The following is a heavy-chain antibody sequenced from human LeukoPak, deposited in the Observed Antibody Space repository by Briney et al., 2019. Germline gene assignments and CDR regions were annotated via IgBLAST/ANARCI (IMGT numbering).Heavy chain of an antibody. D-gene: IGHD3-9*01. Sequence: ASVKVSCKGSGYTFTGYYMSWVRQAAGQGLEGMGRINTNSGGTNYAQKFQGRVTMTRDTSISTAYMELSRLRSDDTAVYYCATSPLWLTGPLEKRDYWGQGTLVTVSS. J-gene: IGHJ4*02. V-gene: IGHV1-2*06. CDR1: GYTFTGYY. CDR2: INTNSGGT. CDR3: ATSPLWLTGPLEKRDY.